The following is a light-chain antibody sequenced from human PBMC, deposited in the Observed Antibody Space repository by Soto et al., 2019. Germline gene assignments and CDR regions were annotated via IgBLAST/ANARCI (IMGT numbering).Light chain of an antibody. Sequence: AIQMTQSPSSLSASVGDRVIITCRASQDIRNDLGWYQQKPGEAPKLLIYSASSLHSGVPSRFSGRLSGTDFTLTISSLQLEDSATYYCLQDYGYPRTFGQGTKVEVK. CDR2: SAS. J-gene: IGKJ1*01. V-gene: IGKV1-6*01. CDR1: QDIRND. CDR3: LQDYGYPRT.